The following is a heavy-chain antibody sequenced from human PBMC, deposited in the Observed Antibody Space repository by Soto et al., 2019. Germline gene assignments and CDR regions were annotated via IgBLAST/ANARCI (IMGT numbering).Heavy chain of an antibody. CDR1: GYAFTSYA. D-gene: IGHD2-15*01. J-gene: IGHJ5*02. CDR2: INAGNGNT. CDR3: ARDGYCSGGSCYTYNWFDP. Sequence: VASVKVSCKASGYAFTSYAMHWVRQAPGQRLEWMGWINAGNGNTKYSQKFQGRVTITRDTSASTAYMEMSSLRTEDKAVYYCARDGYCSGGSCYTYNWFDPWGQGTLVTVSS. V-gene: IGHV1-3*01.